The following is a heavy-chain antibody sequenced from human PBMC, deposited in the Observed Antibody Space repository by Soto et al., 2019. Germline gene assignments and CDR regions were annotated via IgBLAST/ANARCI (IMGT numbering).Heavy chain of an antibody. CDR3: ASHYYGSGSHDAFDI. CDR1: GFTFTRSA. CDR2: IVVGSGNT. Sequence: SVKVSCKASGFTFTRSAVQWVRQARGQRLEWIGWIVVGSGNTNYAQKFQERVTITRNTSISTAYMELSSLRSEDTAVYYCASHYYGSGSHDAFDIWGQGTMVTVSS. J-gene: IGHJ3*02. V-gene: IGHV1-58*01. D-gene: IGHD3-10*01.